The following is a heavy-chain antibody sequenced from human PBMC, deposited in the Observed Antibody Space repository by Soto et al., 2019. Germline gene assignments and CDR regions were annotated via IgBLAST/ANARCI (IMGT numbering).Heavy chain of an antibody. Sequence: PSETLSLTCTVSGGSVSSGSYYWSWIRQPPGKGLEWIGYIYYSGSTNYNPSLKSRVTISVDTSKNQFSLKLSSVTAADTAVYYCARDKGRIAAAGNIDYWGQGTLVTVSS. J-gene: IGHJ4*02. D-gene: IGHD6-13*01. CDR3: ARDKGRIAAAGNIDY. V-gene: IGHV4-61*01. CDR1: GGSVSSGSYY. CDR2: IYYSGST.